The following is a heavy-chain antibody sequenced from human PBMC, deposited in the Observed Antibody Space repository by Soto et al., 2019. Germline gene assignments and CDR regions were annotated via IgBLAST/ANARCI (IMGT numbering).Heavy chain of an antibody. J-gene: IGHJ5*02. CDR2: INHSGST. CDR1: GGSFSGYY. D-gene: IGHD6-13*01. Sequence: SSETLSLTCAVYGGSFSGYYWSWIRQPPGKGLEWIGEINHSGSTNYNPSLKSRVTISVDTSKNQFSLKLSSVTAADTAVYYCARGQERVEQQLVLTWFDPWGQGTLVTVSS. V-gene: IGHV4-34*01. CDR3: ARGQERVEQQLVLTWFDP.